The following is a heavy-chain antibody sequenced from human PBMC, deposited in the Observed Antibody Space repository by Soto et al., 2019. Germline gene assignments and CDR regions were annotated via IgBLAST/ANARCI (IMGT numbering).Heavy chain of an antibody. D-gene: IGHD6-13*01. V-gene: IGHV3-74*01. CDR2: INSDGSST. CDR1: GFTFSNAW. J-gene: IGHJ6*02. CDR3: ARSPEFSSSWSPYGMDV. Sequence: PGGSLRLSCAASGFTFSNAWMNWVRQARGKGLVGVSRINSDGSSTSYADSVKGRFTISSDNAKNTLYLQMDSVRAEDTAVYYCARSPEFSSSWSPYGMDVWGQGPRVTVSS.